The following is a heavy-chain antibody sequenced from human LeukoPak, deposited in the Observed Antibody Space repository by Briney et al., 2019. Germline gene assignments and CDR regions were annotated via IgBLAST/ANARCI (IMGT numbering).Heavy chain of an antibody. V-gene: IGHV3-23*01. CDR3: AKRGVVIRVILVGFHKQAYYFDS. Sequence: PGGSLRLSCAVSGITLSNYGMSWVRQAPGKGLEWVAGISDSGGSTNYADSVKGRFTISRDNAKNTLYLQMNSLRAEDTAVYFCAKRGVVIRVILVGFHKQAYYFDSWGQGALVTASP. J-gene: IGHJ4*02. D-gene: IGHD3-10*01. CDR2: ISDSGGST. CDR1: GITLSNYG.